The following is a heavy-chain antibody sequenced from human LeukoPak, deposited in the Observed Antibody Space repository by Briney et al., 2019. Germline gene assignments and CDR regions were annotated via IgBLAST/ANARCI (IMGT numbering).Heavy chain of an antibody. CDR1: GGTFSSYA. D-gene: IGHD3-22*01. J-gene: IGHJ1*01. CDR2: IIHIFGTA. CDR3: ARCGYYYDSSGSFLAEYFQH. V-gene: IGHV1-69*06. Sequence: SVKVSCKASGGTFSSYAISWVRQAPGQGLEWMGGIIHIFGTANYARKFQGRVTITADKSTSTAYMELSSLRSEDTAVYYCARCGYYYDSSGSFLAEYFQHWGQGTLVTVSS.